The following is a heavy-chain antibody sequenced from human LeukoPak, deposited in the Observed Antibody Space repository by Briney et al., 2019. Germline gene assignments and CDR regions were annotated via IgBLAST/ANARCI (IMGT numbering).Heavy chain of an antibody. CDR2: ISWDGGST. J-gene: IGHJ5*02. Sequence: GGSLRLSCAASGFTFDDYTMHWVRQAPGKGLEWVSLISWDGGSTYYADSVKGRFTISRDNAKNSLYLQMNSLRAEDTAVYYCAADLDTTGGFDPWGQGALVTVSS. V-gene: IGHV3-43*01. CDR1: GFTFDDYT. D-gene: IGHD1-14*01. CDR3: AADLDTTGGFDP.